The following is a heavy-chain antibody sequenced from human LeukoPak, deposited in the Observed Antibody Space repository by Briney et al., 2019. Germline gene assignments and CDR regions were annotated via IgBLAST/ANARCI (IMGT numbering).Heavy chain of an antibody. V-gene: IGHV4-4*02. CDR2: IYHSGST. D-gene: IGHD3-22*01. J-gene: IGHJ4*02. CDR1: GGSISSSNW. CDR3: ASRGYYDSSGYYFLDY. Sequence: ASETLSLTCAVSGGSISSSNWWSWVRQPPGKGLEWIGEIYHSGSTNYNPSLKSRVTISVDKSKNQFSLKLSSVTAADTAVYYCASRGYYDSSGYYFLDYWGQGTLVTVSS.